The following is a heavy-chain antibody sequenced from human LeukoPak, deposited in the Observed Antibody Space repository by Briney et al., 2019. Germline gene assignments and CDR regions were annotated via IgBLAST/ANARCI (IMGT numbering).Heavy chain of an antibody. D-gene: IGHD1-26*01. V-gene: IGHV3-7*03. J-gene: IGHJ4*02. CDR1: GFTFSSYA. CDR2: IKQDGSEI. Sequence: QPGGSLRLSCAASGFTFSSYAMSWVRQAPGKGLEWVANIKQDGSEIYYVDSVKGRFTISRDNAKNSLYLQMNSLRAEDTAVYYCARDKVVGATIFDYWGQGTLVTVSS. CDR3: ARDKVVGATIFDY.